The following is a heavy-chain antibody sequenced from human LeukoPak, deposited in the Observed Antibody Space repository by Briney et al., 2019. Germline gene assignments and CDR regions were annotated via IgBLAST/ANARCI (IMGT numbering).Heavy chain of an antibody. D-gene: IGHD6-13*01. CDR3: ARAQQLVVLNWFDP. CDR1: GYTFTGYY. Sequence: ASVKVSCKASGYTFTGYYMHWVRQAPGQGLEWMGWINPNSGGTNYAQKFQGRVTMTRDTSISTAYMELSSLRSEDTAVYYCARAQQLVVLNWFDPWGQGTLVTVSS. V-gene: IGHV1-2*02. CDR2: INPNSGGT. J-gene: IGHJ5*02.